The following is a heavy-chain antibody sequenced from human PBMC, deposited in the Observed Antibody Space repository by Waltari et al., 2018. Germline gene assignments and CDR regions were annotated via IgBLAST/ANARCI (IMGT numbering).Heavy chain of an antibody. V-gene: IGHV4-34*01. Sequence: QVQLQQWGAGLLKPSETLSLTCAVYGGSFSGYYWSWIRQPPGKGLEWIGEINHSGSTNYNPSLKSRVNISVDTSKNQFSLKLSSVTAADTAVYYCARRGAARLGYYYYYMDVWGKGTTVTISS. CDR1: GGSFSGYY. CDR3: ARRGAARLGYYYYYMDV. CDR2: INHSGST. D-gene: IGHD6-6*01. J-gene: IGHJ6*03.